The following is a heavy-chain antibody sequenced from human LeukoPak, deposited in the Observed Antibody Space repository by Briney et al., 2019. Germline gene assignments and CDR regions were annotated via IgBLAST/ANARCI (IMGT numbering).Heavy chain of an antibody. J-gene: IGHJ6*02. D-gene: IGHD6-19*01. CDR1: GFTFSSYG. CDR2: IWSDGSSK. Sequence: GGSLRLSCAASGFTFSSYGMHWVRQAPGKGLEWVAVIWSDGSSKHYADSVKGRFTISRDNTKNSLYLQMNSLRTEDTALYYCARWQCCSYYGMDVWGQGTTVTVSS. CDR3: ARWQCCSYYGMDV. V-gene: IGHV3-33*01.